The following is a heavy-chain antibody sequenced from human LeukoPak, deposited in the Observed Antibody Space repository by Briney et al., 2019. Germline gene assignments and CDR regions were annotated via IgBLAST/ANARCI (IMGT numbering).Heavy chain of an antibody. CDR1: GFTVSSNY. D-gene: IGHD2-2*01. Sequence: RPGGSLRLSCAASGFTVSSNYMSWVRQAPGKGLEWVSVIYSGGSTYYADSVKGRFTISRDNSKNTLYLQMNSLRAEDTAVYYCARLPDQLPYDYWGQGTLVTVSS. CDR2: IYSGGST. V-gene: IGHV3-53*01. CDR3: ARLPDQLPYDY. J-gene: IGHJ4*02.